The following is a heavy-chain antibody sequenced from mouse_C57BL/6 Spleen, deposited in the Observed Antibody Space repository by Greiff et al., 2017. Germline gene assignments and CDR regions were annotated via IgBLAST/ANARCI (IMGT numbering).Heavy chain of an antibody. Sequence: EVKVEESGGGLVQPGGSMKLSCAASGFTFSDAWMDWVRQSPEQGLEWVAEIRNKANNPATYYAESVKGRFTVSRDDSRSSVYLQMNSLRAEDTGIYYCTRGVGFDYWGQGTTLTVSS. J-gene: IGHJ2*01. D-gene: IGHD1-3*01. CDR1: GFTFSDAW. V-gene: IGHV6-6*01. CDR2: IRNKANNPAT. CDR3: TRGVGFDY.